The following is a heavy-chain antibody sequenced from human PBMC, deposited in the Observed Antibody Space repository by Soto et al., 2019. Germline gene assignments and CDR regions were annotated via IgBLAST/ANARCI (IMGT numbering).Heavy chain of an antibody. V-gene: IGHV3-33*01. Sequence: GGSLRLSCAASGFSFSNHGMHWVRQAPGKGLEWVAVIWSDGSHKYYRDSVKGRFTISRDTAENTLFLQMDSLGADDTAVYYCARSGDNFNVLDYWGQGTPVTISS. CDR1: GFSFSNHG. J-gene: IGHJ4*02. CDR3: ARSGDNFNVLDY. CDR2: IWSDGSHK. D-gene: IGHD1-1*01.